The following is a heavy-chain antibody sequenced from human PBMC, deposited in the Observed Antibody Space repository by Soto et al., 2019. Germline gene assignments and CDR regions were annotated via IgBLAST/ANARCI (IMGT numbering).Heavy chain of an antibody. D-gene: IGHD6-19*01. V-gene: IGHV3-66*01. CDR2: IYNDGSGGST. CDR3: AKDEYTSGWYISYLFDS. J-gene: IGHJ4*02. Sequence: GGSLRLSCASSGFTVSSNYMSWVRQAPGKGLEWVSVIYNDGSGGSTYYADSVKGRFTISRDNSKNTLYLQMNSLRAEDTAVYYCAKDEYTSGWYISYLFDSWGQGTLVTVSS. CDR1: GFTVSSNY.